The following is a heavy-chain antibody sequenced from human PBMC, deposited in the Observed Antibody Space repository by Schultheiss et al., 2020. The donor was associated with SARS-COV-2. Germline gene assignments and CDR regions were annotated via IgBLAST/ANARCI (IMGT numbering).Heavy chain of an antibody. Sequence: GSLRLSCTVSGGSISSYYWSWIRQPAGKGLEWMGCLYYSGSTNYHPSLKSRVTMSVDTSKNQFSLRLNSVTAADTAVYFCARSLQWELVHEKNWFAPWGQGSLVTVSS. CDR2: LYYSGST. CDR1: GGSISSYY. CDR3: ARSLQWELVHEKNWFAP. D-gene: IGHD1-26*01. J-gene: IGHJ5*02. V-gene: IGHV4-4*07.